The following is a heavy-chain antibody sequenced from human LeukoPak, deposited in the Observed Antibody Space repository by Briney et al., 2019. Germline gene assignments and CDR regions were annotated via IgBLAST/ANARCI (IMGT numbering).Heavy chain of an antibody. V-gene: IGHV3-21*01. Sequence: GGSLRLSCAGSGFTFSSYNMSWVRQAPGKGLEWVSSISSGSSYIYYADSVKGRFTISRDDAKNSLYLQMNSLRVEDTAVYYCARGAFLGDYNWFDPWGQGTLVTVSS. J-gene: IGHJ5*02. CDR3: ARGAFLGDYNWFDP. D-gene: IGHD4-17*01. CDR1: GFTFSSYN. CDR2: ISSGSSYI.